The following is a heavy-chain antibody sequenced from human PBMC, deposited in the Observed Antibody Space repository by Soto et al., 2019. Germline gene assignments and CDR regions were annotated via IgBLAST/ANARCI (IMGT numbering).Heavy chain of an antibody. CDR3: RRSSRYSTDV. D-gene: IGHD6-13*01. CDR2: IYSIGST. J-gene: IGHJ6*02. Sequence: QLQLQESAPGLEKPSETLSLTGTVSGGSISSSSYWGWIRQPPGKGLEWIGSIYSIGSTYYNPSLKSRVTISVDTSKNQFSLKLSSVTAADTAVYYCRRSSRYSTDVWVQGTTVTVSS. CDR1: GGSISSSSY. V-gene: IGHV4-39*01.